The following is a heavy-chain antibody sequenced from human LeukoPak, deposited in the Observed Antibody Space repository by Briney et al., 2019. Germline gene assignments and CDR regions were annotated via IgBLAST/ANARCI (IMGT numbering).Heavy chain of an antibody. CDR2: INPNSGGT. CDR1: GYTFTGYY. J-gene: IGHJ6*03. D-gene: IGHD3-22*01. CDR3: ARDWYYYDSSGYYSRSGYYFFMYV. Sequence: ASVKVSCKASGYTFTGYYMHWVRQAPGQGLEWMGWINPNSGGTNYAQKFQGGVTMTRDTSISTAYMELSRLRSDDTAVYYCARDWYYYDSSGYYSRSGYYFFMYVWGKGTTVTVSS. V-gene: IGHV1-2*02.